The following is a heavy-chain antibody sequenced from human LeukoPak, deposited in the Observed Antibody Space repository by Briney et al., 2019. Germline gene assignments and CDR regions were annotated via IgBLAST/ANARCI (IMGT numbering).Heavy chain of an antibody. Sequence: SQTLSLTCAISGDSVSSNSAAWNWIRQSPSRGLERLGRTYYRSKWYNDYAVSVKSRIAINPDTTKNQFSLQLNSVTPEDTAVYYCARDRYDYVWGSYRLNWFDPWGQGTLVTVSS. CDR1: GDSVSSNSAA. CDR3: ARDRYDYVWGSYRLNWFDP. D-gene: IGHD3-16*02. J-gene: IGHJ5*02. CDR2: TYYRSKWYN. V-gene: IGHV6-1*01.